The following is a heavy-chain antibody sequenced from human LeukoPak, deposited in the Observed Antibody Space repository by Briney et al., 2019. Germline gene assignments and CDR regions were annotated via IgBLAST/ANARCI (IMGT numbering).Heavy chain of an antibody. Sequence: GASVKVSCKASGYTLNGYFMYWMRQAPLPALDWMAWICPNSGVTNHAPKFQGRVTLTRDTSITTAYMALSRLRSDDTAVYYCARDFGRYSGYDFDFWGQGTLVTVSS. CDR1: GYTLNGYF. CDR3: ARDFGRYSGYDFDF. CDR2: ICPNSGVT. D-gene: IGHD5-12*01. J-gene: IGHJ4*02. V-gene: IGHV1-2*02.